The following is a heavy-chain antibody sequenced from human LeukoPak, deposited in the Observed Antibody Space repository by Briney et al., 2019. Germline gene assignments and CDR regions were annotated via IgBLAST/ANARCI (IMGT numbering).Heavy chain of an antibody. CDR1: GYSFTSYW. CDR3: ARPRGYCSSTSCYNDAFDI. V-gene: IGHV5-51*01. CDR2: IYPGDSDT. Sequence: GESLKISCKGSGYSFTSYWIGWVRQMPGKGLEWMGIIYPGDSDTRYSPSFQGQVTISADKSISTAYLQWSSLKASDTAMYYCARPRGYCSSTSCYNDAFDIWGQGTMVTVSS. J-gene: IGHJ3*02. D-gene: IGHD2-2*02.